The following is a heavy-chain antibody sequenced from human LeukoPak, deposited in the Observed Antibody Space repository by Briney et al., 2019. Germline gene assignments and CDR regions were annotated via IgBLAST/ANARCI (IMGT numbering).Heavy chain of an antibody. Sequence: SETLSLTCTVSGYSISSGYYWGWIRQPPGKGLEWIGSIYHSGSTYYNPSLKSRVTISVDTSKNQFSLKLSSVTAADTAVYYRARGDFWSGCWGYWGQGTLVTVSS. D-gene: IGHD3-3*01. CDR3: ARGDFWSGCWGY. J-gene: IGHJ4*02. CDR1: GYSISSGYY. CDR2: IYHSGST. V-gene: IGHV4-38-2*02.